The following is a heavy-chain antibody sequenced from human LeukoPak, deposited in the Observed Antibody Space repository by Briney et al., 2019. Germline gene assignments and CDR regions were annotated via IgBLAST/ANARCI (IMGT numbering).Heavy chain of an antibody. CDR1: GYSFTTYW. V-gene: IGHV5-10-1*01. Sequence: GESLRISCKGSGYSFTTYWISWVRQMPGKGLEWMGRIDPSDSYTNYSPSFQGHVTISADNSISTVYLQWSSLKASDTAMYCCARHGGGSYYYFDYWGQGTLVTVSA. CDR2: IDPSDSYT. D-gene: IGHD1-26*01. J-gene: IGHJ4*02. CDR3: ARHGGGSYYYFDY.